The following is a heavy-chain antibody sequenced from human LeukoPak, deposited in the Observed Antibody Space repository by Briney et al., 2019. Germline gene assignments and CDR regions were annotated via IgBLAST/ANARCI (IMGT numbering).Heavy chain of an antibody. CDR3: ATDFYDST. Sequence: GGSLRLSCAASGFTFSSYDMHWVRQAPGKGLEWVGRIRSNSDGGTIDYAAPVKGRFTLSRDDSKTTLYLRMNSLQTEDTAVYYCATDFYDSTWGQGTLVTVSS. V-gene: IGHV3-15*07. J-gene: IGHJ5*02. D-gene: IGHD3-22*01. CDR2: IRSNSDGGTI. CDR1: GFTFSSYD.